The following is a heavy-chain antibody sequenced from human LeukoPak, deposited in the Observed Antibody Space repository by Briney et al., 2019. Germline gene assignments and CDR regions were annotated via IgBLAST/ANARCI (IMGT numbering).Heavy chain of an antibody. D-gene: IGHD1-26*01. Sequence: GRSLRLSCAASGFTFSSYAMHWVRQAPGKGLEWVAIISYDGSNKYYADSVKGRFTISRDNSKNTLYLQTNSLRAEDTAVYYCARTSGSYMYYFDYWGQGTLVTVSS. CDR3: ARTSGSYMYYFDY. CDR2: ISYDGSNK. V-gene: IGHV3-30-3*01. CDR1: GFTFSSYA. J-gene: IGHJ4*02.